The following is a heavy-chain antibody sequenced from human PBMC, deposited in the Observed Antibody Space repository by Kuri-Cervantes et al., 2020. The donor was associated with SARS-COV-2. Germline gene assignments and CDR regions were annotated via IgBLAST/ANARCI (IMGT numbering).Heavy chain of an antibody. CDR2: ISAYNGNT. V-gene: IGHV1-18*04. Sequence: ASVKVSCKASGYTFTSYYMHWVRQAPGQGLEWMGWISAYNGNTNYAQKLQGRVTMTTDTSTSTAYMELRSLRSDDTAVYYCARSSGSYLYYGMDVWGQGTTVTVSS. CDR3: ARSSGSYLYYGMDV. CDR1: GYTFTSYY. D-gene: IGHD1-26*01. J-gene: IGHJ6*02.